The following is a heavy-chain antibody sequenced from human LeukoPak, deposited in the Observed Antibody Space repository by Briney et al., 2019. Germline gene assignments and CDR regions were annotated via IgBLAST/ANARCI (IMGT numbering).Heavy chain of an antibody. V-gene: IGHV1-46*01. D-gene: IGHD1-26*01. CDR1: GDTFTSYY. CDR2: INPSGGST. J-gene: IGHJ4*02. Sequence: ASVKVSLKASGDTFTSYYMHWVRQAPGQGLEWMGIINPSGGSTNYAQKFQGRVTMTRDTSASTVYMELSSLRSEDTAVYYCARDRGSYPPVSFDYCGQGTLVTVSS. CDR3: ARDRGSYPPVSFDY.